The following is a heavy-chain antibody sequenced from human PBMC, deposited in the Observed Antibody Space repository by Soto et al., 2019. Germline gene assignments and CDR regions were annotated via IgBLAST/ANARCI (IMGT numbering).Heavy chain of an antibody. Sequence: SGESLKISCQGSGYAFSSYWIAWVRQMPGKGLEWMGIIYPGDSDTRYSPSFQGQVTISVDKSITTAYLQWSSPKASDTAMYYCARGYCTATICDPWFDPWGQGTLVTVSS. D-gene: IGHD2-8*02. CDR2: IYPGDSDT. CDR1: GYAFSSYW. V-gene: IGHV5-51*01. CDR3: ARGYCTATICDPWFDP. J-gene: IGHJ5*02.